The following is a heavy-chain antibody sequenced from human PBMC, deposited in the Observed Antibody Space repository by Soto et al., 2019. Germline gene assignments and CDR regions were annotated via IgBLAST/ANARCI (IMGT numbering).Heavy chain of an antibody. CDR2: ISGSGGST. Sequence: GGSLRLSCAASGFTFSSYAMSWVRQAPGKGLEWVSAISGSGGSTYYADSVKGRFTISRDNSKNTLYLQMNSLRAEDTAVYYCAKDLSLRSIAVAGTLYFDYWGQGTLVTVSS. D-gene: IGHD6-19*01. CDR1: GFTFSSYA. J-gene: IGHJ4*02. CDR3: AKDLSLRSIAVAGTLYFDY. V-gene: IGHV3-23*01.